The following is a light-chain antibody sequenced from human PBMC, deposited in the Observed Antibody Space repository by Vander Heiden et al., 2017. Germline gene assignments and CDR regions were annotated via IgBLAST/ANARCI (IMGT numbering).Light chain of an antibody. CDR2: GAS. J-gene: IGKJ1*01. V-gene: IGKV3-20*01. Sequence: EIVLTQSPGTLSLSPGERATLSCRASQSVSNSYLAWYQQKPGQAPRLLIYGASSRATGIPDRFSGSGSGTDFTRTISRLEPEDFAVYYCQQYGSSPRTFGQGTKVEIK. CDR1: QSVSNSY. CDR3: QQYGSSPRT.